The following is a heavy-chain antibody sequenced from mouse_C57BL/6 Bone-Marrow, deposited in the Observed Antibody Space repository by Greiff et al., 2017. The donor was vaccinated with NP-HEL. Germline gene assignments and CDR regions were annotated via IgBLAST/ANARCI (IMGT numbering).Heavy chain of an antibody. CDR3: ARHYYSNYFDY. V-gene: IGHV5-6*01. J-gene: IGHJ2*01. D-gene: IGHD2-5*01. CDR2: ISSGGSYT. CDR1: GFTFSSYG. Sequence: EVMLVESGGDLVKPGGSLKLSCAASGFTFSSYGMSWVRQTPDKRLEWVATISSGGSYTYYPDSVKGRFTISRDNAKNTLYLQMSSLKSECTAMYYCARHYYSNYFDYWGQGTTLTVSS.